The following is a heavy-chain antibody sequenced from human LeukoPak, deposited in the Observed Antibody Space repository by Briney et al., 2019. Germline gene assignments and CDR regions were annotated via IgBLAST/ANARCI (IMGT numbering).Heavy chain of an antibody. D-gene: IGHD2-2*01. CDR1: GGSISSYY. V-gene: IGHV4-4*09. Sequence: SETLSLTCNVSGGSISSYYWSWIRQPPGKGLEWIGYIYTSGSTNYNPSLKSRVTISVDTSKNQFSLKLSSVTAADTAVYYCARLVEPRSYAYWFDPWGQGTLVTVSS. J-gene: IGHJ5*02. CDR3: ARLVEPRSYAYWFDP. CDR2: IYTSGST.